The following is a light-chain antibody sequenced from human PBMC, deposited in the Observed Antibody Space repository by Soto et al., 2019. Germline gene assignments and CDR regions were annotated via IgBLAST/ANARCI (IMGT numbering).Light chain of an antibody. Sequence: ELVLTQSPGTLSLSPGHRATLSCRASQTFVSTYLAWYQQKPGQAPRLLIYDASNRATGIPDRFSGSGSGPDFTLTISRLEPEDFAVYYCQQYGSSPLTFGGGTKVEIK. J-gene: IGKJ4*01. V-gene: IGKV3-20*01. CDR3: QQYGSSPLT. CDR2: DAS. CDR1: QTFVSTY.